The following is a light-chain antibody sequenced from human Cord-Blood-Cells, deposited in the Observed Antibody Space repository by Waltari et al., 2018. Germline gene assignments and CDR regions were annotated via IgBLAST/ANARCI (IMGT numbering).Light chain of an antibody. CDR2: DVS. CDR3: CSYAGSYTLV. Sequence: QSALTQPRSVSGSPGKSVTISCTGTSRDVGGYNYVSWYQQHPGKAPKLMIYDVSKRPSGVPDRFSGSKSGNTASLTISGLQAEDEADYYCCSYAGSYTLVFGGGTKLTVL. J-gene: IGLJ2*01. CDR1: SRDVGGYNY. V-gene: IGLV2-11*01.